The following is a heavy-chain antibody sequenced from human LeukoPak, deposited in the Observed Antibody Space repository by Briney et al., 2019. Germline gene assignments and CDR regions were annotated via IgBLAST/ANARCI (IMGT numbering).Heavy chain of an antibody. CDR3: ARGRTTRY. Sequence: SETLSLTCAVYGGSFSGYYWSWIRQPPGKGLEWIGEINHSGSTNHNPSLKSRVTISVDTSKNQFSLKLSSVTAADTAVYYCARGRTTRYWGQGTLVTVSS. J-gene: IGHJ4*02. CDR2: INHSGST. CDR1: GGSFSGYY. D-gene: IGHD1-14*01. V-gene: IGHV4-34*01.